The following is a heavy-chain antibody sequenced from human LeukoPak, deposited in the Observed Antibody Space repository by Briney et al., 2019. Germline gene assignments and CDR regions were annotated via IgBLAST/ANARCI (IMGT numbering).Heavy chain of an antibody. CDR1: DGSITSYH. CDR2: IFHSGSP. Sequence: SETLSLTCNVTDGSITSYHWSWIRQPPGKGLQWLGYIFHSGSPHYNPSLKSRLTLSVDTSRSQISLKLDSVTAADTAVYFCARHSQSYGPYNWFDPWGQGALVTVSS. J-gene: IGHJ5*01. V-gene: IGHV4-59*08. D-gene: IGHD3-16*01. CDR3: ARHSQSYGPYNWFDP.